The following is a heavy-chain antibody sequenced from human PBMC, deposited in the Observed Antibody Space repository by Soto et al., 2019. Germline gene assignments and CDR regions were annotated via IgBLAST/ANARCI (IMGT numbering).Heavy chain of an antibody. V-gene: IGHV4-30-4*01. CDR1: GGSISSGDYY. J-gene: IGHJ6*02. D-gene: IGHD4-4*01. CDR2: IYYSGST. Sequence: PSETLSLTCTVSGGSISSGDYYWSWIRQPPGKGLEWIGYIYYSGSTYYNPSLKSRVTISVDTSKNQFSLKLSSVTAADTAVYYCARTTVTTGGMDVWGQGTTVTVSS. CDR3: ARTTVTTGGMDV.